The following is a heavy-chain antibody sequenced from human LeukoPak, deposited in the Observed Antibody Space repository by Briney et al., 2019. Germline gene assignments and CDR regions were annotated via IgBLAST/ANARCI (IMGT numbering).Heavy chain of an antibody. V-gene: IGHV3-48*01. J-gene: IGHJ4*02. Sequence: GGSLRLSCAASGFTFSTYSMNWARQAPGKGLEWVSYISSSSSTIQYADSVKGRFTISRDNAKNSLFLQMNSLRAEDAAVYYCARVFWAGTAIDYWGQGTLSPSPQ. CDR1: GFTFSTYS. CDR3: ARVFWAGTAIDY. D-gene: IGHD3/OR15-3a*01. CDR2: ISSSSSTI.